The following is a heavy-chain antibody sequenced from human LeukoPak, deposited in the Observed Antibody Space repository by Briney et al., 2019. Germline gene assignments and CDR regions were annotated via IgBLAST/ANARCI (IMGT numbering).Heavy chain of an antibody. CDR1: GFTFSNYG. D-gene: IGHD2/OR15-2a*01. Sequence: GGSLRLSCAASGFTFSNYGMHWVRQAPGKGLEWVALIWYDGSNKYYTDSVKGRFTISRGNSKNTLYLHMNSLRAEDTALYYCAREGPRGNSQFDYWGQGTLVTVSS. V-gene: IGHV3-33*01. CDR3: AREGPRGNSQFDY. CDR2: IWYDGSNK. J-gene: IGHJ4*02.